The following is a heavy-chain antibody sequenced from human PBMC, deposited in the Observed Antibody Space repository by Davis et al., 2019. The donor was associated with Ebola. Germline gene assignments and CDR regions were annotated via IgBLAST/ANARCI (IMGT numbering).Heavy chain of an antibody. Sequence: LSLTCAASGFTFSSYAMHWVRQAPGKGLEWVAVISYDGSNKYYADSVKGRFTISRDNSKNTLYLQMNSLRAEDTAVYYCARDHVLDTAMVNYYYYGMDVWGQGTTVTVSS. CDR3: ARDHVLDTAMVNYYYYGMDV. V-gene: IGHV3-30-3*01. CDR2: ISYDGSNK. CDR1: GFTFSSYA. D-gene: IGHD5-18*01. J-gene: IGHJ6*02.